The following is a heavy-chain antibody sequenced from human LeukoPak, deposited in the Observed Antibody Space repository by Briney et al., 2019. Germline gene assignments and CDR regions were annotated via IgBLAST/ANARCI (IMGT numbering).Heavy chain of an antibody. CDR2: IHPGDSDT. D-gene: IGHD6-6*01. Sequence: GESLKISCKGSGYTFSSYWIGWVRQMPGKGLEWMGIIHPGDSDTRYSPSFRGQVIISADKSISTAFLQWSSLKASDTAMFYCARLRDSSSKYFFDYWGQGTLVTVSS. CDR1: GYTFSSYW. J-gene: IGHJ4*02. CDR3: ARLRDSSSKYFFDY. V-gene: IGHV5-51*01.